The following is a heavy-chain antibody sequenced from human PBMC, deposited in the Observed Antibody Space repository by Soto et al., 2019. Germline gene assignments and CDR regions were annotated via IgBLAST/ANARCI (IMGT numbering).Heavy chain of an antibody. V-gene: IGHV1-3*01. J-gene: IGHJ6*03. CDR1: GYTFSNYA. D-gene: IGHD3-3*01. Sequence: GASVKVSCKASGYTFSNYAMHWVRQVSGQRLQWMGWINAGNGDTKYSQRLQGRVTITRDTSASTANMDQSSLRSENTVVYFCAREGDVLRFLEWFPHYYYMDVWGKGTTVTVSS. CDR2: INAGNGDT. CDR3: AREGDVLRFLEWFPHYYYMDV.